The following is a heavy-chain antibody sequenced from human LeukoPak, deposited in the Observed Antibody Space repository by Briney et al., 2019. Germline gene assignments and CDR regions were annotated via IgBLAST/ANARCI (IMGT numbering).Heavy chain of an antibody. V-gene: IGHV4-59*08. CDR2: IYYSGST. J-gene: IGHJ4*02. D-gene: IGHD5-18*01. CDR3: ARLVQLWLGPDY. Sequence: PSETLSLTCTVSGGSISSYYWSWIRQPPGKGLERIGYIYYSGSTNYNPSLKSRVSISVDTSKNQISLKLSSVTAADTAVYYCARLVQLWLGPDYWGQGTLVIVSS. CDR1: GGSISSYY.